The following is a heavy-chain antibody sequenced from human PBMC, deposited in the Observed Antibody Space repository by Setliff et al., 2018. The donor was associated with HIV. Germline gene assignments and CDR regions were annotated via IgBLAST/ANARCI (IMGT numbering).Heavy chain of an antibody. J-gene: IGHJ6*03. CDR2: TKHDGSEN. CDR1: GFTFNRYW. CDR3: ARSAGIGNYHWDV. V-gene: IGHV3-7*03. Sequence: GGSLRLSCAASGFTFNRYWMSWVRQAPGKGLEWVSNTKHDGSENYYVDSVKGRFIISRDNAKNSLYLQMNSLRAEDTAVYYCARSAGIGNYHWDVWGKGTTVTVS.